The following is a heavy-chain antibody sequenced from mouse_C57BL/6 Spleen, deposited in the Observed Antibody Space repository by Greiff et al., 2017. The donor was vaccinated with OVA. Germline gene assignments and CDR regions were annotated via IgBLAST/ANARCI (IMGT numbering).Heavy chain of an antibody. Sequence: VKLQQSGPELVKPGASVKISCKASGYAFSSSWMNWVKQRPGKGLEWIGRIYPGDGDTNYNGKFKGKATLTADKSSSTAYMQLSSLTSEDSAVYFCARSEGWFAYWGQGTLVTVSA. V-gene: IGHV1-82*01. CDR1: GYAFSSSW. J-gene: IGHJ3*01. CDR2: IYPGDGDT. CDR3: ARSEGWFAY.